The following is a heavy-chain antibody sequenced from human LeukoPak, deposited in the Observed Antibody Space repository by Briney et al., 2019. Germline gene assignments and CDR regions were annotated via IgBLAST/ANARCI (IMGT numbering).Heavy chain of an antibody. V-gene: IGHV3-66*01. CDR3: ARNFGVVIRDYYFDY. D-gene: IGHD3-3*01. CDR1: GGSFSGYY. CDR2: IYSGGST. Sequence: ETLSLTCAVYGGSFSGYYWSWVRQAPGKGLEWVSVIYSGGSTYYADSVKGRFTISRDNSKNTLYLQMNSLRAEDTAVYYCARNFGVVIRDYYFDYWGQGTLVTVSS. J-gene: IGHJ4*02.